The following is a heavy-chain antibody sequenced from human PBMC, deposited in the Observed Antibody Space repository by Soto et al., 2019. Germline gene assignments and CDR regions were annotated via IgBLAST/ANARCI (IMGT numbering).Heavy chain of an antibody. Sequence: EVQLVESGGGLVQPGGSLRISCAASGFTFSSYWMHWVRQAPGKGLVWVSRINSDGSRTTYADSVKGRFTISRDNAKNTLYLQMNSLRAEDTAVYYCARVRYCDSTNCLSYFDYWGQGTLVTVSS. CDR2: INSDGSRT. J-gene: IGHJ4*02. CDR1: GFTFSSYW. D-gene: IGHD2-2*01. V-gene: IGHV3-74*01. CDR3: ARVRYCDSTNCLSYFDY.